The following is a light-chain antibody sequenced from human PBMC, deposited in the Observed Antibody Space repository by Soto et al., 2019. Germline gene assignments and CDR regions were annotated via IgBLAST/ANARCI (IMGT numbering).Light chain of an antibody. Sequence: EIVLPQSPGTLSLSPGERATLSCRASQSVSSSYLAWYQQKPGQAPRLLIYGASSRATGIPDRVSGSGSGTDFTLTISRLEPEDFAEYYCQQYGSSPQTFGQGTKVDLK. V-gene: IGKV3-20*01. CDR3: QQYGSSPQT. J-gene: IGKJ1*01. CDR2: GAS. CDR1: QSVSSSY.